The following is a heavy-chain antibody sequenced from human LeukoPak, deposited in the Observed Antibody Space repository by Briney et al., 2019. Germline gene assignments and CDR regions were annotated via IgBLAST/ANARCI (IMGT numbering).Heavy chain of an antibody. CDR1: GFTFNKFS. CDR2: ISSNGTYT. CDR3: AKAPVTSCRGAYCYPFDS. D-gene: IGHD2-21*01. Sequence: GGSLRLSCAASGFTFNKFSFNWVRQAPGKGLEWFSSISSNGTYTYYADSVRGRFTISRDNSKNTLYLQMNSLRAEDAAVYFCAKAPVTSCRGAYCYPFDSWGQGTLVTVSS. V-gene: IGHV3-21*04. J-gene: IGHJ4*02.